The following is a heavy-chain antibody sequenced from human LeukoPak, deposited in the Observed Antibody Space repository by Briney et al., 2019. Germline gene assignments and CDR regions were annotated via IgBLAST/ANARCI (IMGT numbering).Heavy chain of an antibody. CDR2: ISSSGSTI. J-gene: IGHJ4*02. CDR3: AKAPIAAAGIYYFDY. D-gene: IGHD6-13*01. V-gene: IGHV3-11*04. CDR1: GFTFSDYY. Sequence: PGGSLRLSCAASGFTFSDYYMSWIRQAPGKGLEWVSYISSSGSTIYYADSVKGRFTISRDNAKNSLYLQMNSLRAEDTAVYYCAKAPIAAAGIYYFDYWGQGTLVTVSS.